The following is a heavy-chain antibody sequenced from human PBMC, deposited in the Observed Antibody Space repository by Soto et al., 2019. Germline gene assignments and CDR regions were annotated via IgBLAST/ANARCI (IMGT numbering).Heavy chain of an antibody. D-gene: IGHD3-9*01. CDR3: ASAGPGDILTGYGSLLPDF. Sequence: GGSLRLSCAASGFTFSNYAMSWVRQAPGKGLEWVSSIIETGGITNYADSVKGRFTISRDNSKNTLYLHMSSLRAEDTAVYYCASAGPGDILTGYGSLLPDFWGQGTLVTVSS. V-gene: IGHV3-23*01. CDR1: GFTFSNYA. J-gene: IGHJ4*02. CDR2: IIETGGIT.